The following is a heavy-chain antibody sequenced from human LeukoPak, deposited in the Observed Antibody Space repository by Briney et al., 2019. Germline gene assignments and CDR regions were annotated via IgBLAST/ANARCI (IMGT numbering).Heavy chain of an antibody. V-gene: IGHV3-53*01. Sequence: PGGSLRLSCAASGFTVSSNYMSWVRQAPGKGLEWASVIYSGGSTYYADSVKGRFTISRDNSKNTLYLQMNSLRAEDTAVYYCASPIVGALSRDYWGQGTLVTVSS. D-gene: IGHD1-26*01. CDR3: ASPIVGALSRDY. CDR1: GFTVSSNY. CDR2: IYSGGST. J-gene: IGHJ4*02.